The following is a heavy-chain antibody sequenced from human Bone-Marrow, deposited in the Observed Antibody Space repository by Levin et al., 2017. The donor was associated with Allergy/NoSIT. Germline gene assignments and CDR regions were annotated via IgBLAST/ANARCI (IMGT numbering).Heavy chain of an antibody. J-gene: IGHJ4*02. V-gene: IGHV3-7*01. CDR2: INQDGNEE. D-gene: IGHD3-16*01. Sequence: GGSLRLSCAVSGFTFSSFSMTWVRQAPGKGLEWVANINQDGNEENYVESVQGRFTISRDNAKNSLYLQMNSLRAEDTAVYYCANGGGGVDYWGQGTLVTVSS. CDR3: ANGGGGVDY. CDR1: GFTFSSFS.